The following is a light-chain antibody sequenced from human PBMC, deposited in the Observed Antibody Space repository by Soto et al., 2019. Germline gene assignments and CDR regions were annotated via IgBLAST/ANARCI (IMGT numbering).Light chain of an antibody. J-gene: IGKJ5*01. V-gene: IGKV3-11*01. Sequence: EIVLTQSPATLSLSPGERATLSCRASESDSSNVAWYQQKPGQAPRLLISDTSNRATGIPARFSGSGSGTDFTLTISSLEPEDFAVYYCQQRSDWRITFGQGTRLEI. CDR3: QQRSDWRIT. CDR1: ESDSSN. CDR2: DTS.